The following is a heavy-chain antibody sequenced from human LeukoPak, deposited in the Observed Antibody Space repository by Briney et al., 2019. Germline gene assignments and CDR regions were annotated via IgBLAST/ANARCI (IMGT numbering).Heavy chain of an antibody. D-gene: IGHD1-26*01. CDR1: GFTFSNHG. V-gene: IGHV3-21*01. J-gene: IGHJ4*02. Sequence: GGSLRLSCAASGFTFSNHGMNWVRQAPGKGLQYVSSIDTVDYTYYADSVKGRFTISRDNAKNSLYLQINSLRAEDTAVYYCATESSGALDFWGQGTLVTVSS. CDR3: ATESSGALDF. CDR2: IDTVDYT.